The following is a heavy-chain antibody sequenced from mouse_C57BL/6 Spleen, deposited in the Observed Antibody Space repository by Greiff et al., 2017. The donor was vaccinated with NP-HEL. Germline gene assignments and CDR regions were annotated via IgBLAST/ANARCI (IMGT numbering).Heavy chain of an antibody. V-gene: IGHV1-64*01. CDR3: VYYYGSPYYFDY. CDR2: IHPNSGST. Sequence: QVQLQQPGAELVKPGASVKLSCKASGYTFTSYWMHWVKQRPGQGLEWIGMIHPNSGSTNYNEKFKSKATLTVDKSSSTAYMQLSSLTSEDSAVYYCVYYYGSPYYFDYWGQGTTLTVSS. D-gene: IGHD1-1*01. CDR1: GYTFTSYW. J-gene: IGHJ2*01.